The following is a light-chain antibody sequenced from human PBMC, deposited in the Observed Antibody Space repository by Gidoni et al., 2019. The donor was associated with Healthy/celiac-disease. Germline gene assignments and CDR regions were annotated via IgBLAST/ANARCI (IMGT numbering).Light chain of an antibody. Sequence: DIQMILSPSTLSASVGDRVTITCRASQSISSWLAWYQQKPGNGPKVLIYKASSLESGVPSRFSGSGSGTEFTLTISSLQPDDFATYYCQRYNSYSTFGQGTKLEIK. CDR2: KAS. J-gene: IGKJ2*01. V-gene: IGKV1-5*03. CDR3: QRYNSYST. CDR1: QSISSW.